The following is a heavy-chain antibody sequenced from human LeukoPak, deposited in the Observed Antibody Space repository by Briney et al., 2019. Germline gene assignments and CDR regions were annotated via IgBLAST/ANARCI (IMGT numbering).Heavy chain of an antibody. CDR2: IYYSGST. CDR1: GGSISSSSYY. V-gene: IGHV4-39*01. D-gene: IGHD3-10*01. CDR3: ARPVTVIRGVGWFDP. Sequence: SETLSLTCTVSGGSISSSSYYWGWIRQPPGKGLEWIGSIYYSGSTYYNPSLKSRVTISVDTSKNQFSLKLTSVTAADTAVYFCARPVTVIRGVGWFDPWGQGTLVTVSS. J-gene: IGHJ5*02.